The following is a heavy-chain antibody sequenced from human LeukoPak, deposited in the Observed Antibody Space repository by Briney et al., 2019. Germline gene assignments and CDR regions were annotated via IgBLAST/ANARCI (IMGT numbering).Heavy chain of an antibody. CDR2: ISYSGST. V-gene: IGHV4-39*01. CDR1: GDSITSKTYY. J-gene: IGHJ4*02. D-gene: IGHD3-22*01. Sequence: SQTLSLTCLVSGDSITSKTYYWGWIRQPPGKGLEWVGSISYSGSTYYNPSLKSRLTIAADTSNNQFSLKLTSVTAADTAVYYCARNVYDRTTDWEYFFDSWGQGTLVTVSS. CDR3: ARNVYDRTTDWEYFFDS.